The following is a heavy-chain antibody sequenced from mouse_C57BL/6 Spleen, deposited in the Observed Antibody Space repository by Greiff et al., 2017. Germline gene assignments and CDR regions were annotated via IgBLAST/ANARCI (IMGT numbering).Heavy chain of an antibody. CDR1: GYTFTGYW. D-gene: IGHD1-1*01. CDR3: ARRGLGTTVVGYWYFDV. V-gene: IGHV1-9*01. Sequence: QVQLQQSGAELMKPGASVKLSCKATGYTFTGYWIEWVKQRPGHGLEWIGEILPGSGSTNYNEKFKGKATFTADTSSNTAYMQLSSLTTEDSAIYYCARRGLGTTVVGYWYFDVWGTGTTVTVSS. CDR2: ILPGSGST. J-gene: IGHJ1*03.